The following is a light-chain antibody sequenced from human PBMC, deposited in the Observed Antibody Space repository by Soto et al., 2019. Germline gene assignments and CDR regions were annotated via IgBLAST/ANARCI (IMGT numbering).Light chain of an antibody. J-gene: IGLJ2*01. V-gene: IGLV2-14*03. CDR2: DVN. CDR3: SSYTSSSTPHVV. CDR1: SSDVGGYNY. Sequence: QSVLTQPASVSGSPGQSITISCTGTSSDVGGYNYVSWYQHHPGKAPKLTIYDVNNRPSGVSNRFSGSKSGNTASLTISGLQAEDEADYYCSSYTSSSTPHVVFGGGTKVTV.